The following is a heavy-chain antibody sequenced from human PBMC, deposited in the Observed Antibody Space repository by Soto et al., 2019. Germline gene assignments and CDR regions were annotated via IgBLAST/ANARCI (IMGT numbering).Heavy chain of an antibody. Sequence: SETLSLTCAVSGYSISSGYYWGWIRQPPGKGLEWIGSIYHSGSTYYNPSLKSRVTISVDTSKNQFSLKLSSVTAADTAVYYCARTRFGYYGMDVWGQGTTVTVSS. D-gene: IGHD3-10*01. V-gene: IGHV4-38-2*01. J-gene: IGHJ6*02. CDR3: ARTRFGYYGMDV. CDR2: IYHSGST. CDR1: GYSISSGYY.